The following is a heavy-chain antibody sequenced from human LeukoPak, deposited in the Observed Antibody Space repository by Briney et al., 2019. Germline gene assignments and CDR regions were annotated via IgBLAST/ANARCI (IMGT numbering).Heavy chain of an antibody. V-gene: IGHV3-66*01. J-gene: IGHJ4*02. CDR2: IYSGGST. Sequence: GGSLRLSCAASGFTFSSYRMNWVRQAPGKGLEWVSVIYSGGSTYYADSVKGRFTISRDNSKNTLYLQMNSLRAEDTAVYYCARNYGSGSYHALFFDYWGQGTLVTVSS. CDR1: GFTFSSYR. CDR3: ARNYGSGSYHALFFDY. D-gene: IGHD3-10*01.